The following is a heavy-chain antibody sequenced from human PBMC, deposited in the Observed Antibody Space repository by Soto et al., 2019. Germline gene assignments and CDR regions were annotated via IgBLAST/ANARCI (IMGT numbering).Heavy chain of an antibody. D-gene: IGHD3-3*01. CDR1: GDSIGTDGYY. Sequence: QVQLQESGPGLVKPSHTLSLTCAVSGDSIGTDGYYWSWIRQVPGKGLEWIGHMYYSGSTSYNPSLKSRVTISRDTSKNQFSLSLTSVTAADTAVYFCARGGVLRFLKWFPGGWLDPWGQGTLVSVSS. J-gene: IGHJ5*02. CDR3: ARGGVLRFLKWFPGGWLDP. V-gene: IGHV4-31*11. CDR2: MYYSGST.